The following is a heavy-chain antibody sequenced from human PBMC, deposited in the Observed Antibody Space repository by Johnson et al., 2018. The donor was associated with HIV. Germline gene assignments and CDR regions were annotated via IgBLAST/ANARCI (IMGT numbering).Heavy chain of an antibody. V-gene: IGHV3-15*01. Sequence: MLLVESGGGLVKPGDSLRLSCTASGFRFSNAWMGWVRHAPGKGLEWLGRIKSKTGGGTTSYAAPVKGRFTISRDDSKDTVYLHMNSLKVDDTAVYYCTTDWEYYYGSGKLDAFDMWGQGTMVTVSS. CDR2: IKSKTGGGTT. D-gene: IGHD3-10*01. CDR3: TTDWEYYYGSGKLDAFDM. J-gene: IGHJ3*02. CDR1: GFRFSNAW.